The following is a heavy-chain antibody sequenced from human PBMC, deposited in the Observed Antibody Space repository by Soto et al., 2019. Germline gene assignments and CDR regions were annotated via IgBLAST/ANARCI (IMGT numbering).Heavy chain of an antibody. CDR3: ATLPPRIVVTLLPIPT. D-gene: IGHD2-21*01. CDR1: GGSISSTNW. Sequence: QVQLRESGPGLVKTSGTLSLTCVVSGGSISSTNWWTWVRQPPGKGLERSGEIYHSGGPTFTPSLRGRATISVDKSNDPFSLRLRSVTAADTAVYYWATLPPRIVVTLLPIPTWGQGILVTVSS. CDR2: IYHSGGP. J-gene: IGHJ5*02. V-gene: IGHV4-4*02.